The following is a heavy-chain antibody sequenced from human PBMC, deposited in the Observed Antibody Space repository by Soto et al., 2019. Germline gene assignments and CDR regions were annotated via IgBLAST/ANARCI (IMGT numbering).Heavy chain of an antibody. Sequence: QVNLVESGGGVVQPGRSLTLSCAASGFSLSDHSMHWVRQAPGKGLEWVAHVSFNGNIQQYSDSVKGRFTISRDNSNNTFFLQMSGLTPADTALYYGVRMTSMMYFFDHWGQGAQVTVSS. CDR1: GFSLSDHS. CDR3: VRMTSMMYFFDH. CDR2: VSFNGNIQ. V-gene: IGHV3-30*04. D-gene: IGHD4-17*01. J-gene: IGHJ4*02.